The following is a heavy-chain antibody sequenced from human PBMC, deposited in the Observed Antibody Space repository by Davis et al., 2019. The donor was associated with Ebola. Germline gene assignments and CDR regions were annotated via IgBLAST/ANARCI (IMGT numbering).Heavy chain of an antibody. Sequence: SLKISCAASGFTFDDYAMHWVRQAPGKGLEWVSGISWNSGSIGYADSVKGRFTISRDNAKNSLYLQMNSLRAEDTALYYCAKVAHSARYCGSTSCSFYDFWGQGTLVTVSS. V-gene: IGHV3-9*01. CDR1: GFTFDDYA. J-gene: IGHJ4*02. CDR3: AKVAHSARYCGSTSCSFYDF. D-gene: IGHD2-2*01. CDR2: ISWNSGSI.